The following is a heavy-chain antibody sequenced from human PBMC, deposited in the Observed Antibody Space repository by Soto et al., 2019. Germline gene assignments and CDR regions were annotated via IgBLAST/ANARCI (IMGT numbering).Heavy chain of an antibody. CDR3: ARASCSSGSCVPFDP. Sequence: ASVKVSCKASGHIFTNYYMYWVRQAPGQGLEWMGIINPSAGSTSYAQKFQGRVTMTRDTSASTVYMELSSLRSEDTAEYYCARASCSSGSCVPFDPWGQGTLVTVSS. D-gene: IGHD2-15*01. CDR2: INPSAGST. J-gene: IGHJ5*02. CDR1: GHIFTNYY. V-gene: IGHV1-46*01.